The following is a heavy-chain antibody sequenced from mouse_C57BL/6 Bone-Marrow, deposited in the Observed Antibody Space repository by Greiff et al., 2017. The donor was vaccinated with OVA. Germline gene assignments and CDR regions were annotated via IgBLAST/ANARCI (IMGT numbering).Heavy chain of an antibody. CDR1: GYAFSSYW. CDR2: IYPGDGDT. V-gene: IGHV1-80*01. Sequence: QVQLQQSGAELVKPGASVKISCKASGYAFSSYWMNWVKQRPGKGLEWIGQIYPGDGDTNYNGKFKGKATLTADKSSSTAYMQLSSLTSEDSAVYFCARGRIYYYGSRYFDVWGTGTTVTVSS. D-gene: IGHD1-1*01. CDR3: ARGRIYYYGSRYFDV. J-gene: IGHJ1*03.